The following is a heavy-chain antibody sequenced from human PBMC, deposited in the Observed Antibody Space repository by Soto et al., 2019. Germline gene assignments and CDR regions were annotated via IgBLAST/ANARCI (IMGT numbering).Heavy chain of an antibody. Sequence: PGGSLRLSCAASGFTFSSYSMNWVRQAPGKGLEWVSSISSSGSYIYYAESVKGRFTISRDNAKNSLYLQVNSLRAEDTAVYYCARDLHYDSSGYYHYYYYGMDVWGQGTTVTVSS. CDR3: ARDLHYDSSGYYHYYYYGMDV. CDR1: GFTFSSYS. CDR2: ISSSGSYI. V-gene: IGHV3-21*04. D-gene: IGHD3-22*01. J-gene: IGHJ6*02.